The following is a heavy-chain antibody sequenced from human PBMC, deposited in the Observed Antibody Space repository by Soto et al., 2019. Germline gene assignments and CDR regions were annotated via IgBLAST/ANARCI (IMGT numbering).Heavy chain of an antibody. CDR3: ARIRDSGSYYFDY. Sequence: SGPTLVNPTQTLTLTCTFSGFSLSTSGMCVSWIRQPPGKALEWLALIDWDDDKYYSTSLKTRLTISKDTSKNQLVLTMSTMDPVDPATYYCARIRDSGSYYFDYWAQGTLVTVSS. J-gene: IGHJ4*02. CDR2: IDWDDDK. V-gene: IGHV2-70*01. CDR1: GFSLSTSGMC. D-gene: IGHD1-26*01.